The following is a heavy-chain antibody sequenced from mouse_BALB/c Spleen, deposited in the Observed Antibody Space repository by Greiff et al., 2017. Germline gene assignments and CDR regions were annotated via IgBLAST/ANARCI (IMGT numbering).Heavy chain of an antibody. D-gene: IGHD2-14*01. CDR1: GFTFSSYT. CDR3: ARRYYRYDYFDY. Sequence: DVMLVESGGGLVQPGGSLKLSCAASGFTFSSYTMSWVRQTPEKRLEWVAYISNGGGSTYYPDTVKGRFTISRDNAKNTLYLQMSSLKSEDTAMYYCARRYYRYDYFDYWGQGTTLTVSS. CDR2: ISNGGGST. V-gene: IGHV5-12-2*01. J-gene: IGHJ2*01.